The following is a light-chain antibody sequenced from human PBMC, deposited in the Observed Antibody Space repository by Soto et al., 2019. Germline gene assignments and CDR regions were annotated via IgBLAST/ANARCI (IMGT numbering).Light chain of an antibody. V-gene: IGKV3-11*01. CDR1: QSVSSY. CDR3: QQRSS. J-gene: IGKJ5*01. CDR2: DAS. Sequence: EIVLTQSPGTLSLSPGERATLSCRASQSVSSYLAWYQQKPGQAPRLLIYDASNRATGIPARFSGSGSGTDFTLTISSLEPEDFAVYYCQQRSSFGQGTRLENK.